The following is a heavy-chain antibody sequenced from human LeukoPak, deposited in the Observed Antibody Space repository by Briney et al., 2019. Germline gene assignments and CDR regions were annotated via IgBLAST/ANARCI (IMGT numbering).Heavy chain of an antibody. CDR3: ARRMVYANTFDY. J-gene: IGHJ4*02. D-gene: IGHD2-8*01. CDR1: GGSISSYY. Sequence: PSETLSLTCTVSGGSISSYYWSWIRQPPGKGLEWIGYIYYSGSTNYNPSLKSRVTISVDTSKNQFSLKLSSVTAADTAVYYCARRMVYANTFDYWGQGTLVIVSS. CDR2: IYYSGST. V-gene: IGHV4-59*01.